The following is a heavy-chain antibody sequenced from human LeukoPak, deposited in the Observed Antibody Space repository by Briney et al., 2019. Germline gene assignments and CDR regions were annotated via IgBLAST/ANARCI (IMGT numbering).Heavy chain of an antibody. CDR2: INPSGGSP. D-gene: IGHD6-19*01. J-gene: IGHJ4*02. V-gene: IGHV1-46*01. CDR3: ARGSGGPPDY. CDR1: GYTFTSYY. Sequence: ASVKVSCKASGYTFTSYYMHWVRQAPGQGLEWMGIINPSGGSPGYAQKFQGRVTMTSDTSTSTVYMELSSLRSEDTAVYYCARGSGGPPDYWGQGTLVTVSS.